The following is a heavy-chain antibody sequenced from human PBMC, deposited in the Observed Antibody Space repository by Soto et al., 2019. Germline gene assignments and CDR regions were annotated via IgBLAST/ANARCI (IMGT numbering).Heavy chain of an antibody. CDR3: ARNILWFGEFRNNWFDP. Sequence: SETLSLTCTVSGGSISSSSYYWGWIRQPPGKGLEWIGSIYYSGSTYYNLSLKSRVTISVDTSKNQFSLKLSSVTAADTAVYYCARNILWFGEFRNNWFDPWGQGTLVTVSS. CDR2: IYYSGST. V-gene: IGHV4-39*01. D-gene: IGHD3-10*01. J-gene: IGHJ5*02. CDR1: GGSISSSSYY.